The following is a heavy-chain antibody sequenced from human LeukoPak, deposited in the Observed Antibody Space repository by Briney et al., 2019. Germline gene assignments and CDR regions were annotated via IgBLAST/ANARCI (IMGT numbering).Heavy chain of an antibody. CDR1: GYTFTDYF. CDR2: INPYSGGS. V-gene: IGHV1-2*02. CDR3: ARLQSGYCSGGICSGWFDP. Sequence: ASVKVSCKASGYTFTDYFIHWVRQAPGQGFEWMGWINPYSGGSDYAQNFQGRVTMSRDTSITTAYMELSRLRYDDTAIYYCARLQSGYCSGGICSGWFDPWGQGTLVTVSS. J-gene: IGHJ5*02. D-gene: IGHD2-8*02.